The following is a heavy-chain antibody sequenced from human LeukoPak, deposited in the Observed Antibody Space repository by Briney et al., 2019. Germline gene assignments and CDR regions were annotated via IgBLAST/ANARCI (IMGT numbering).Heavy chain of an antibody. D-gene: IGHD6-13*01. V-gene: IGHV4-59*12. CDR2: IYYSGST. CDR1: GGSISSYY. J-gene: IGHJ4*02. CDR3: ARSIAAAAFDY. Sequence: SETLSLTCTVSGGSISSYYWSWIRQPPGKGLEWIGYIYYSGSTNYNPSLKSRVTISVDTSKNQFSLKLSSVTAADTAVYYCARSIAAAAFDYWGQGTLVTVSS.